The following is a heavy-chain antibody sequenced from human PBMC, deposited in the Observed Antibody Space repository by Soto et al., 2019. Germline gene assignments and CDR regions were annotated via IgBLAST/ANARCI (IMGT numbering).Heavy chain of an antibody. CDR3: ARMAY. J-gene: IGHJ4*02. Sequence: VGSLRLSCEASGFPFSRYSLNWVRQAPGKGLEWVSSISSGGNDISYAESVEGRFFTSRDSVNNVLYLDINNLRPEDTAVYYCARMAYWGQGTLVTVSS. V-gene: IGHV3-21*06. CDR2: ISSGGNDI. CDR1: GFPFSRYS.